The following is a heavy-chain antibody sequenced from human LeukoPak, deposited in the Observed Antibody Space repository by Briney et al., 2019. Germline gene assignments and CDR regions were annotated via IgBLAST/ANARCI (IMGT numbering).Heavy chain of an antibody. D-gene: IGHD3-16*01. Sequence: QTGGSLRLSCAASGFTFSSYWMSRVRQAPGKGLEWVANIKQDGSEKYYVDSVKGRFTISRDNAKNSLYLQMNSLRAEDTAVYYCAREVWAPVNHASFPAFDIWGQGTMVTVSS. J-gene: IGHJ3*02. CDR1: GFTFSSYW. CDR3: AREVWAPVNHASFPAFDI. V-gene: IGHV3-7*01. CDR2: IKQDGSEK.